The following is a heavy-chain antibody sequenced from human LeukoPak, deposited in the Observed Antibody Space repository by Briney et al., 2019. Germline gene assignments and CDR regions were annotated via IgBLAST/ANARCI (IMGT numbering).Heavy chain of an antibody. CDR1: GLTFSSYW. J-gene: IGHJ3*02. CDR3: ARDLAGPPQEAFDI. Sequence: GGSLRLSCAASGLTFSSYWMSWVRQAPGKGLEWVANIKQDGSEKHYVDSVTGRFTISRDNTKNSLYLQMNSLRADDTAVHYCARDLAGPPQEAFDIWGQGTMVTVSS. V-gene: IGHV3-7*01. CDR2: IKQDGSEK.